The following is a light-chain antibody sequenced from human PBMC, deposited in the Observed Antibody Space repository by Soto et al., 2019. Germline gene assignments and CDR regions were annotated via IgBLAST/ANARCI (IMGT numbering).Light chain of an antibody. Sequence: DIQMTQSPSSLSASEGDRVTITCRASQDIGTGLVWHQQKPGKAPKRLVFAASSLQSGVPSRFSGSGSGTEFTLTISSLQPEDFATYYCLQHHTYPWTFGQGTKVEIK. CDR3: LQHHTYPWT. CDR2: AAS. CDR1: QDIGTG. J-gene: IGKJ1*01. V-gene: IGKV1-17*01.